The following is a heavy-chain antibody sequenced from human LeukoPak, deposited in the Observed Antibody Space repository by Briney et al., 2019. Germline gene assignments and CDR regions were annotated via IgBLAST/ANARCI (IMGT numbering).Heavy chain of an antibody. CDR3: ARGTYNSSPPDL. D-gene: IGHD1-14*01. Sequence: SETLSLTCTVSGVSIRSNYWSWIRQPPGKGLEWIGYIFYTGSTKYNPSLKSRVTISVDTSRNQFSLKLSSVTAADTAVYSCARGTYNSSPPDLWGQGTMVTVSS. V-gene: IGHV4-59*01. CDR2: IFYTGST. CDR1: GVSIRSNY. J-gene: IGHJ3*01.